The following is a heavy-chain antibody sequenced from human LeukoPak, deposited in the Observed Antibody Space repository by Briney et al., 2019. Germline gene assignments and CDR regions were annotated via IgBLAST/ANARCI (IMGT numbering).Heavy chain of an antibody. J-gene: IGHJ4*02. CDR2: ITSNGGNA. CDR1: GFTFSNFA. Sequence: PRGSLRLSCAASGFTFSNFAMSWVRQAPGKGPEWVSGITSNGGNADHADSVKGRFTIARDNSQNTLYLQMNSLRAEDTAVYYCARDRAIVVVTATGDYWGQGTLVTVSS. CDR3: ARDRAIVVVTATGDY. V-gene: IGHV3-23*01. D-gene: IGHD2-21*02.